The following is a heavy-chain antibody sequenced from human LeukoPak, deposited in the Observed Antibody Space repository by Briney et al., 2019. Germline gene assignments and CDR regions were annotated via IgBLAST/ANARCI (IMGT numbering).Heavy chain of an antibody. J-gene: IGHJ4*02. V-gene: IGHV7-4-1*02. CDR1: GYTFTDFA. Sequence: ASVKVSCKSSGYTFTDFAINWVRQAPGQGLEWMGWINTDIGNPTYAQGFTGRFVLSLDTSVSTAYLQISSLKAEDTAVYYCARGGGRYCDSVSCYSAYYFDYWGQGTLVTVSS. CDR3: ARGGGRYCDSVSCYSAYYFDY. CDR2: INTDIGNP. D-gene: IGHD2-2*01.